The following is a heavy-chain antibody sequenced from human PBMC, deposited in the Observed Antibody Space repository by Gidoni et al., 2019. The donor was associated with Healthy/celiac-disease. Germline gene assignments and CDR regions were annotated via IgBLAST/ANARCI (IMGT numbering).Heavy chain of an antibody. V-gene: IGHV3-11*01. J-gene: IGHJ4*02. CDR2: ISSSVSTM. CDR1: GFTFSDYY. D-gene: IGHD1-26*01. CDR3: ARDRAKGGPDY. Sequence: VQLVESGGGSVKPGGSLRPACAASGFTFSDYYMRCIRQAPGQGLEWVSYISSSVSTMYYADSVKGRFTIARDNAKNSLYLQMNSLRAEDTAVYYCARDRAKGGPDYWGQGTLVTVSS.